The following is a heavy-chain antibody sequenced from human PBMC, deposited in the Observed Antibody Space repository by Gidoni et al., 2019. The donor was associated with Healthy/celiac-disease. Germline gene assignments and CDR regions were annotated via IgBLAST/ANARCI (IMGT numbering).Heavy chain of an antibody. J-gene: IGHJ3*02. V-gene: IGHV4-61*02. CDR2: SYTQGST. Sequence: QVQLQESGPGLVQPSQTLPPTCTVSGGPISSGSYYWSWLRQPAGKGLEWIGRSYTQGSTNYNPPLQRRVTITVDTSNNPVSLKLDSVAAADTAVYYCAGDLNRKSWAFDIWGQGTMVTVSS. CDR1: GGPISSGSYY. CDR3: AGDLNRKSWAFDI.